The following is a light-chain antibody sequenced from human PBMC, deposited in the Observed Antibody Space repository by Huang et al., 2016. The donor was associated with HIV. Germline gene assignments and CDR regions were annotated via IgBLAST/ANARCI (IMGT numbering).Light chain of an antibody. J-gene: IGKJ1*01. CDR2: WAS. CDR1: QSVFSSSTNKNY. CDR3: QQYYSSPQT. V-gene: IGKV4-1*01. Sequence: DIVMTQSPDSLAVSLGERATLNCKSRQSVFSSSTNKNYLAWFQQKPGQPPKLLIFWASTREAGVPDRFSGSGSGTHFTLTISNLEAEDAAVYYCQQYYSSPQTFGQGTRVEVK.